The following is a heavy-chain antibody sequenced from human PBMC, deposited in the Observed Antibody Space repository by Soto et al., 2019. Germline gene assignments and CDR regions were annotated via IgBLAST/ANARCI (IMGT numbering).Heavy chain of an antibody. CDR3: AKVGRGVVVVPHLEY. V-gene: IGHV3-30*18. CDR2: ISYDGSNK. Sequence: HPGGSLRLSCAASGFTFSSYGMHWVRQAPGKGLEWVAVISYDGSNKYYADSVKGRFTISRDNSKNTLYLQMNSLRAEDTAVYYCAKVGRGVVVVPHLEYWGQGTLVTVSS. CDR1: GFTFSSYG. D-gene: IGHD2-2*01. J-gene: IGHJ4*02.